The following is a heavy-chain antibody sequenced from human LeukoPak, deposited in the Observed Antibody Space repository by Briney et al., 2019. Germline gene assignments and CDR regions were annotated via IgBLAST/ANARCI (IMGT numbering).Heavy chain of an antibody. V-gene: IGHV3-48*04. J-gene: IGHJ4*02. D-gene: IGHD3-10*01. CDR3: AKDGHYYGSGSYYYFDY. CDR2: ISSSSSTI. Sequence: GGSLRLSCAASGFPFSSYSMNWVRQAPGKGLEWVSYISSSSSTIYYADSVKGRFTISRDNAKNSLYLQMNSLRAEDTAVYYCAKDGHYYGSGSYYYFDYWGQGTLVTVSS. CDR1: GFPFSSYS.